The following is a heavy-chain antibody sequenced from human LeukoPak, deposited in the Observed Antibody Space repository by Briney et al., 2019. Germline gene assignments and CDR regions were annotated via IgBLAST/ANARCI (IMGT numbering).Heavy chain of an antibody. CDR3: ARWTAGNDAFDI. D-gene: IGHD3/OR15-3a*01. CDR1: GDSISSYY. CDR2: MYYSGTS. J-gene: IGHJ3*02. V-gene: IGHV4-59*01. Sequence: SETLSLTCAVSGDSISSYYWSWIRQPPGKGLEWIGYMYYSGTSNYNPSLRSRVTISVDTSKNQFSLKLSSVTAADTAVYYCARWTAGNDAFDIWGQGTMVTVSS.